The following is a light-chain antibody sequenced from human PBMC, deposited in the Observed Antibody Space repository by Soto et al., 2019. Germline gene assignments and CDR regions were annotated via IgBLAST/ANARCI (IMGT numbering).Light chain of an antibody. CDR3: QQYGTSPPT. J-gene: IGKJ1*01. V-gene: IGKV3-20*01. Sequence: EIVLTQSPGTLSLSPGEKATPPCKASQRVSSNFLAWYQRKPGQAPRLLIYGASHRATDIPYRFSGSGSGTDFTLTITRLEPEDFAVYYCQQYGTSPPTFGQGTKVEI. CDR2: GAS. CDR1: QRVSSNF.